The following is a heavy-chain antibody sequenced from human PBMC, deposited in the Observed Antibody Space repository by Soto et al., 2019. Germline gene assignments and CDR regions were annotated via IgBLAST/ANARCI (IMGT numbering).Heavy chain of an antibody. CDR1: GGSISSHY. J-gene: IGHJ4*02. Sequence: QVQLQESGPGLVKPSETLSLTCTVSGGSISSHYWSWIRHSPGKGLEWIGYIYYTGSTNYNPSLKSRVPISLETSKDQFSLKLTSVTAADTAVSYCARVTVTTGYYFFDYWGQGTLATVSS. CDR3: ARVTVTTGYYFFDY. V-gene: IGHV4-59*11. CDR2: IYYTGST. D-gene: IGHD4-17*01.